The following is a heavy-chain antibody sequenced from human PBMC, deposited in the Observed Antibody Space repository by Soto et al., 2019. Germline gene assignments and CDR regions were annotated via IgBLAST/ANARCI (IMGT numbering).Heavy chain of an antibody. J-gene: IGHJ6*03. CDR2: IYYSGST. V-gene: IGHV4-39*01. D-gene: IGHD1-1*01. CDR1: GGSISSSSYY. CDR3: ARTIGRPLINRVPYYYYYMDV. Sequence: SETLSLTCTVSGGSISSSSYYWGWIRQPPGKGLEWIGSIYYSGSTYYNPSLKSRVTISVDTSKNQFSLKLSSVTTADTAVYYCARTIGRPLINRVPYYYYYMDVWGKGTTVTVSS.